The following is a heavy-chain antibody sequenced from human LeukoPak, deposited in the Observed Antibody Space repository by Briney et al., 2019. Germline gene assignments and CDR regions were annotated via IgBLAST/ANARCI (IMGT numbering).Heavy chain of an antibody. CDR1: GFTLRTYT. Sequence: GGSLRLSCAASGFTLRTYTTHWVRQAPGKGLEWVAVISFDGNNKYYTDSVKGRFTISRDNAKNSLYLQMNSLRDEDTAVYFCARDPGHSSVGESKHNDYWGQGTLVTVSS. V-gene: IGHV3-30-3*01. J-gene: IGHJ4*02. D-gene: IGHD3-10*01. CDR3: ARDPGHSSVGESKHNDY. CDR2: ISFDGNNK.